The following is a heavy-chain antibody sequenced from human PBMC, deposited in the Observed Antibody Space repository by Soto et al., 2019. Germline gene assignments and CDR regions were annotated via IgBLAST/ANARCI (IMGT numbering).Heavy chain of an antibody. J-gene: IGHJ3*02. CDR2: IYTSGST. D-gene: IGHD3-10*01. V-gene: IGHV4-4*07. CDR1: GGSISSYY. Sequence: QVQLQESGPGLVKPSETLSLTCTVSGGSISSYYWSWIRQPAGKGLEWIGRIYTSGSTNYNPSLKGRVTMSVDTSKNQFSLKLSSVTAADTAVYYCASTPDYGSGIPSEGRAFDIWGQGTMVTVSS. CDR3: ASTPDYGSGIPSEGRAFDI.